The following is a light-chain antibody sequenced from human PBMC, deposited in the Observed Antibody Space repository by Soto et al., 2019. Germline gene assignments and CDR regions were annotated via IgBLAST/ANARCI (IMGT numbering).Light chain of an antibody. V-gene: IGKV3-15*01. CDR3: HQYDHWPQT. J-gene: IGKJ1*01. CDR2: GAS. Sequence: EIVMTQSPATLSVSPGERATLSCRASQSVSSNLAWYQQKPGQAPRLLIYGASTRATGIPARFSGSGSGTEFTLTISSLQSEDFAVYYCHQYDHWPQTFGQGTKVDIK. CDR1: QSVSSN.